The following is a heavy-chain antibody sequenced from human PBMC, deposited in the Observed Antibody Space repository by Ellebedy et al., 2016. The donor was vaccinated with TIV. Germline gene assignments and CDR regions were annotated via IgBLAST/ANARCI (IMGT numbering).Heavy chain of an antibody. CDR2: ISYSGST. V-gene: IGHV4-39*01. CDR3: ASRAVAGPFDY. CDR1: GGPINNTPYY. J-gene: IGHJ4*02. Sequence: ESLKISCTVSGGPINNTPYYWGWIRQPPGKGLEYIGIISYSGSTYYNPSLKSRVAISVDTSNNQFSLRLTSVTAADTAVYYCASRAVAGPFDYWGQGTLVTVSS. D-gene: IGHD6-19*01.